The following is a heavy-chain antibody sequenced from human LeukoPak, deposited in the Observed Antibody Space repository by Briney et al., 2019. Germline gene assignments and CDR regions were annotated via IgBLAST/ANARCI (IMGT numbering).Heavy chain of an antibody. V-gene: IGHV3-21*01. CDR3: ARDLGVVVVPAAISVGY. CDR2: ISSSSSYI. J-gene: IGHJ4*02. D-gene: IGHD2-2*02. CDR1: GFTFSSYS. Sequence: PGGSLRLSCAASGFTFSSYSMNWVRQAPGKGLEWVSSISSSSSYIYYADSVKGRFTISRDNAKNSLYLQMNSLRAEDTAVYYCARDLGVVVVPAAISVGYWGQGTLVTVSS.